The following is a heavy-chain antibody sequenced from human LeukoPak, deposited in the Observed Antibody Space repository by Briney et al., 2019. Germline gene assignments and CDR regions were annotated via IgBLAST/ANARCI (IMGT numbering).Heavy chain of an antibody. V-gene: IGHV1-18*01. CDR1: GYTFTNYG. Sequence: GASVKVSCKTSGYTFTNYGISWVRQAPGQGLEWVGWISGDNGNRKYAQKFKGRVTMTTDTFTSTAYMDLRSLRSDDTAVYYCARDLYCSGTSCYYGSRHHNFWGQGTLVTVSS. CDR3: ARDLYCSGTSCYYGSRHHNF. D-gene: IGHD2-2*01. CDR2: ISGDNGNR. J-gene: IGHJ4*02.